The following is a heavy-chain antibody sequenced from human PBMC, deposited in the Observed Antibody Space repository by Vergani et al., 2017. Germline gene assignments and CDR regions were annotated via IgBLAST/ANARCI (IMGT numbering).Heavy chain of an antibody. V-gene: IGHV3-30*02. D-gene: IGHD4-17*01. Sequence: QVQLVETGGGVVQPGGSLRLYCATSGFSFNTYGAHWVRQAPGKGLVWVALIGYDGRIKYNVDSVKGRFTISRDTSKKTLSLQRGSLRADDTAVYYCAKDGRENSDYGYFDYWVQGTMVTVSS. CDR2: IGYDGRIK. CDR1: GFSFNTYG. CDR3: AKDGRENSDYGYFDY. J-gene: IGHJ4*02.